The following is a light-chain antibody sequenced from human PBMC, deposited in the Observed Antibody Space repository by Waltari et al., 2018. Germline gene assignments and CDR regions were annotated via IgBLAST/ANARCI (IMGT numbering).Light chain of an antibody. CDR2: GAS. V-gene: IGKV3-15*01. J-gene: IGKJ1*01. CDR3: QQYDNWLGT. CDR1: QSIRSN. Sequence: EIVMTQSPATLSVFPGERATLSCRASQSIRSNLACYQHKRGQAPRLLIYGASTRATGIPASFSGSGSGTEFTLTISSLQSEDFAVYFCQQYDNWLGTFGQGTKVEIK.